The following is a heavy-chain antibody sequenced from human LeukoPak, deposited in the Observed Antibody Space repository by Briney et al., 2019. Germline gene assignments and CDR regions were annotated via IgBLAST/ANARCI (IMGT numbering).Heavy chain of an antibody. J-gene: IGHJ4*02. Sequence: PGGSLRLSCAATGFTFSSYGMHWVRQAPGKGLEWVSLISGDGGSTYYADSVKGRFTISRDNSKNSLYLQMNSLRTEDTALYYCAKARTYGGFDYWGQGTLVTVSS. CDR3: AKARTYGGFDY. D-gene: IGHD4-23*01. CDR2: ISGDGGST. CDR1: GFTFSSYG. V-gene: IGHV3-43*02.